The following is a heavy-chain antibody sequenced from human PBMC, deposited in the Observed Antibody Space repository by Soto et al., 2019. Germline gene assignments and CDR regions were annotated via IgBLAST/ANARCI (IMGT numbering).Heavy chain of an antibody. CDR2: FDPEDGET. J-gene: IGHJ5*02. Sequence: ASVKVSCKVSGYTLTELSMHWVRQAPGKGLEWMEGFDPEDGETIYAQKFQGRVTMTEDTSTDTAYMELSSLRSEDTAVYYCATVAPPNRLTMMDENWFDPWGQGTLVTVSS. D-gene: IGHD3-22*01. CDR3: ATVAPPNRLTMMDENWFDP. V-gene: IGHV1-24*01. CDR1: GYTLTELS.